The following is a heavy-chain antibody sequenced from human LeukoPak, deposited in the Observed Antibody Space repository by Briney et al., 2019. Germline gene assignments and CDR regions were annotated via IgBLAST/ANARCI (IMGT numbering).Heavy chain of an antibody. V-gene: IGHV3-21*01. J-gene: IGHJ4*02. CDR1: GFTFSSYA. D-gene: IGHD3-16*01. CDR3: ARDPEGFGATYFDY. Sequence: PGGSLRLSCAASGFTFSSYAMSWFRQAPGKGLEWVSSISRSASNIYYADSVKGRFTISRDNAKNSFYLQMNSLRAEDTAVFYCARDPEGFGATYFDYWGQGTLVTVSS. CDR2: ISRSASNI.